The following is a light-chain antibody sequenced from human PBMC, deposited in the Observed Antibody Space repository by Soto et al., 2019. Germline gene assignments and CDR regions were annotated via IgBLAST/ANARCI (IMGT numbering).Light chain of an antibody. J-gene: IGKJ2*01. CDR3: QQHNNYPLYT. CDR2: AAS. CDR1: QGISSY. V-gene: IGKV1-9*01. Sequence: DIQLTQSPSFLSASVGDRVTITCRASQGISSYLAWYQQKPGKAPKLLIYAASTLQSGVPSRFSGSGSGTEFTLTISSLQPEDFATYYCQQHNNYPLYTFGQGTKLEIK.